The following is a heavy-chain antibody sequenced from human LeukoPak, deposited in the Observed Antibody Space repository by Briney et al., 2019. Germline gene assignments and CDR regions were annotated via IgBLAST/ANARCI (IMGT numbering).Heavy chain of an antibody. J-gene: IGHJ4*02. CDR2: IYYSGST. CDR1: GGSISSSSYY. Sequence: PSETLSLTCTVSGGSISSSSYYWGWIRQPPGKGLEWIGSIYYSGSTYYNPSLKSRVTISVDRSKNQFSLKLSSVTAADTAVYYCARMWYGGGDRRDYWGQGTLVTVSS. D-gene: IGHD4-23*01. CDR3: ARMWYGGGDRRDY. V-gene: IGHV4-39*07.